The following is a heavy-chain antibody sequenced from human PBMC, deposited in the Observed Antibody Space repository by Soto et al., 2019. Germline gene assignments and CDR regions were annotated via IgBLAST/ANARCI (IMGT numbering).Heavy chain of an antibody. CDR3: ARGRVAGTMYYFDY. Sequence: QVQLQQWGAGLLKPSETLSLTCAVYGGSFSGYYWSWIRQPPGNGLEWIGEINHSGSTNYNPSLKSRVTISVDTSKNQFSLKLSSVTAADTAVYYCARGRVAGTMYYFDYWGQGTLVTVSS. D-gene: IGHD6-19*01. CDR1: GGSFSGYY. V-gene: IGHV4-34*01. J-gene: IGHJ4*02. CDR2: INHSGST.